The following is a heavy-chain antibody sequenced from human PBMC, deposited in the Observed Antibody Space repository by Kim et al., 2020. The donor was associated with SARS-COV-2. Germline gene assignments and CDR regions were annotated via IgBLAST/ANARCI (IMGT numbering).Heavy chain of an antibody. Sequence: TKYIPSFQGQVTISANKSISTAYLQRSSLKASDTAMYYCASRTVVTPFDYWGQGTLVTVSS. J-gene: IGHJ4*02. V-gene: IGHV5-51*01. D-gene: IGHD2-21*02. CDR2: T. CDR3: ASRTVVTPFDY.